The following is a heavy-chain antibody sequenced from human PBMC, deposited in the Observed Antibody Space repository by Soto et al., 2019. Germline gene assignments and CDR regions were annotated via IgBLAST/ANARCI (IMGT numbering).Heavy chain of an antibody. CDR2: IYHSGSS. Sequence: PSETLSLTCTVSGGSISPYYWIWIRQPPGKGLEWIGYIYHSGSSNYNPSLKSRVTISVDTSKNQFSLKLSSVSATDTAVYYCATSNWFYPWGQGTLVTVSS. J-gene: IGHJ5*02. V-gene: IGHV4-4*08. CDR3: ATSNWFYP. CDR1: GGSISPYY.